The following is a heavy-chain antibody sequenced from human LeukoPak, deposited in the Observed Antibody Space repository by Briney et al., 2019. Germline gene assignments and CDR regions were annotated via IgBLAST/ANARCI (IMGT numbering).Heavy chain of an antibody. CDR3: ARGRLGGPKAPFDY. D-gene: IGHD3-16*01. Sequence: SETLSLTCTVSGGSVSSGSYYWSWIRQPPGKGLEWIGFIYYTGSTNYNPSLKSRVTISVDTSKNQFSLKLTSVTAADTAVYYCARGRLGGPKAPFDYWGQGTLVTVSS. CDR2: IYYTGST. CDR1: GGSVSSGSYY. J-gene: IGHJ4*02. V-gene: IGHV4-61*01.